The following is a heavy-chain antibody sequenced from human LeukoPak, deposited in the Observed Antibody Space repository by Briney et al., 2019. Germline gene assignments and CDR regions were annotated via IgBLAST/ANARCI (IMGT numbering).Heavy chain of an antibody. Sequence: PGGSLRLSCAASGFTFSSYWMHWVRQVPGKGLVWVSRINGDGSTISYADSVKGRFTISRDNARNTLYLQMNSLRAEDTAVYYCARDGIVGATMGAFDIWGQGTMVTVSS. J-gene: IGHJ3*02. CDR1: GFTFSSYW. D-gene: IGHD1-26*01. CDR3: ARDGIVGATMGAFDI. CDR2: INGDGSTI. V-gene: IGHV3-74*01.